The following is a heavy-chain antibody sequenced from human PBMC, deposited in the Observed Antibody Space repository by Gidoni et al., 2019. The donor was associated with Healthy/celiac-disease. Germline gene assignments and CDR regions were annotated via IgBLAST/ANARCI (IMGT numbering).Heavy chain of an antibody. CDR3: ARDNLAGYCSGGSCYWGWFDP. CDR1: GFTFSSYA. J-gene: IGHJ5*02. D-gene: IGHD2-15*01. V-gene: IGHV3-30-3*01. CDR2: ISYDGSNK. Sequence: QVQLVESGGGVVQPGRSLRLSCAASGFTFSSYAMHCVRQAPGKGLEWVAVISYDGSNKYYADSVKGRFTISRDNSKNTLYLQMNSLRAEDTAVYYCARDNLAGYCSGGSCYWGWFDPWGQGTLVTVSS.